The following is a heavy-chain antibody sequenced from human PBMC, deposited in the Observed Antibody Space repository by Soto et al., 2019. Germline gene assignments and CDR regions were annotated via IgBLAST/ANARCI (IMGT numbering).Heavy chain of an antibody. CDR3: ARRVTYYDFWSGYYRIFYYFDY. Sequence: SETLSRNCAVYGGSFSGYYWSWIRQPPGKGLAWIGEINHSGSTNYNPSLKSRVTISVDTSKNQFSLKLSSVTAADTAVYYCARRVTYYDFWSGYYRIFYYFDYWGQGTLVTVSS. CDR2: INHSGST. D-gene: IGHD3-3*01. CDR1: GGSFSGYY. V-gene: IGHV4-34*01. J-gene: IGHJ4*02.